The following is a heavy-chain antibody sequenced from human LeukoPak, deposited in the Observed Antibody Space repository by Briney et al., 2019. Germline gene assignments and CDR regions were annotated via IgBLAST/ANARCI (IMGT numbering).Heavy chain of an antibody. V-gene: IGHV3-7*01. CDR1: GFTFRRHW. CDR2: IKQDGTE. CDR3: VRGPDYGDRLDYFDN. J-gene: IGHJ4*02. D-gene: IGHD4-17*01. Sequence: PGGSLRLSCAASGFTFRRHWMSWVRQAPGKGPEWVAHIKQDGTEYYVDSVKGRFIISRDNAKNSLYLQMNSLRAEDTAVDTCVRGPDYGDRLDYFDNWGQGTLVTVSS.